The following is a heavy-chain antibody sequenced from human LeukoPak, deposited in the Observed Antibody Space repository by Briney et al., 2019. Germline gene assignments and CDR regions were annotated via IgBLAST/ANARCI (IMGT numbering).Heavy chain of an antibody. CDR2: TFTDGTDK. CDR3: AREYSSGWYWYFDL. CDR1: GFKFTDCG. J-gene: IGHJ2*01. Sequence: GRSLRLSCATSGFKFTDCGFHWVRQAPGRGLGWVASTFTDGTDKYYSGFRKGRFTSSRDNAKNTLYLQMNSLRDEDTALYYCAREYSSGWYWYFDLWGRGTLVTVSS. V-gene: IGHV3-30*12. D-gene: IGHD6-19*01.